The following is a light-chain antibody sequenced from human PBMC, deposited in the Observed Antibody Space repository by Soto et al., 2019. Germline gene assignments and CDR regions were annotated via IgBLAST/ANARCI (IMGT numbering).Light chain of an antibody. V-gene: IGLV3-21*02. J-gene: IGLJ1*01. Sequence: SYELTQPPSVSVAPGQTARITCGGINIGSKSVHWYQQKPGQAPVLVVYAESDRPSGIPERFSGSNSGNTATLTISRVEAGDEADYYCQVWDSSSDHPRVFGTGTQLTVL. CDR1: NIGSKS. CDR3: QVWDSSSDHPRV. CDR2: AES.